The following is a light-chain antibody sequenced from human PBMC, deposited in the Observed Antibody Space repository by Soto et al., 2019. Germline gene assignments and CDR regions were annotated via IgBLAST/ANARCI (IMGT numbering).Light chain of an antibody. CDR1: SSDVGGYNF. Sequence: QSALTQPASVSGSPGQSIAISCTGSSSDVGGYNFVSWYQHHPGKAPKLMIYDVSTRHSGVSSRFSGSKSGITASLTISGLQAEDEADYYCSSYTSSSTLVFGGGTQLTVL. J-gene: IGLJ2*01. CDR3: SSYTSSSTLV. V-gene: IGLV2-14*03. CDR2: DVS.